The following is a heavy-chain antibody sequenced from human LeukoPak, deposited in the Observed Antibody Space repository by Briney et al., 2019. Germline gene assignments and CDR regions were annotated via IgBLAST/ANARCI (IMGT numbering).Heavy chain of an antibody. Sequence: GGSLRLSCAGSGFTLSTYWMGWVRQAPGKGLEWVANIKHDGSEKYYVDCVKGRFTISRDNAKMYLQMNSLRAEDTAVYYCARVGIAAQIYYYYGLDVWGQGTTVTVSS. CDR1: GFTLSTYW. D-gene: IGHD6-6*01. CDR2: IKHDGSEK. V-gene: IGHV3-7*03. CDR3: ARVGIAAQIYYYYGLDV. J-gene: IGHJ6*02.